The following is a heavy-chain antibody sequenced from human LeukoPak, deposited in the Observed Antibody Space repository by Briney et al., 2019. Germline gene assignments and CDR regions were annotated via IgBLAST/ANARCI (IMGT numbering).Heavy chain of an antibody. CDR1: GFTFSGYA. CDR3: ARDADTAMVAYYFDY. J-gene: IGHJ4*02. V-gene: IGHV3-23*01. CDR2: IRGSGGST. D-gene: IGHD5-18*01. Sequence: PGGSLRLSCVASGFTFSGYAMSWVRQAPGKGLEWVSAIRGSGGSTYYADSVKGRFTISRDNSKNTLYLQMNSLRAEDTAVYYCARDADTAMVAYYFDYWGQGTLVTVSS.